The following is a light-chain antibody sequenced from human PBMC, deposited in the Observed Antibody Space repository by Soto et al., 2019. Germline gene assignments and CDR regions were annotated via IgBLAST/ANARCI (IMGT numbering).Light chain of an antibody. J-gene: IGLJ2*01. CDR2: DNN. V-gene: IGLV1-51*01. CDR3: GTWESYLSVGV. Sequence: QCVLTQPPSLSAAPGQTVTISCSGSGSNIGSNSVSWYQQVPGTAPKLLLYDNNKRPSGIPDRFSGSKSGTSATLGITGLQTADEADYYCGTWESYLSVGVFGGGTKVTVL. CDR1: GSNIGSNS.